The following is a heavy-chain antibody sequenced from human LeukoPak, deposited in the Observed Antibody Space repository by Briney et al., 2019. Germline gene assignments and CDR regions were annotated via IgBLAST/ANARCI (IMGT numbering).Heavy chain of an antibody. CDR1: GGSFSGYY. Sequence: SETLSLTCAVYGGSFSGYYWSWIRQPPGKGLEWIGEINHSGSTNYNPSLKSRVTISVDTSKNQFSLKLRSVTAADTAVYYCARVTSRLGWFDPWGQGTLVTVSS. J-gene: IGHJ5*02. V-gene: IGHV4-34*01. CDR3: ARVTSRLGWFDP. CDR2: INHSGST. D-gene: IGHD1-14*01.